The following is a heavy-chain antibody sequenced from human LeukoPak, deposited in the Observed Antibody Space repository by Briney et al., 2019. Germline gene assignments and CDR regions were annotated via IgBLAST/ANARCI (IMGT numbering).Heavy chain of an antibody. D-gene: IGHD6-19*01. CDR2: ISWDGGST. CDR3: AKDGSSGWTPDHDAFDI. V-gene: IGHV3-43*01. Sequence: GGSLRLSYAASGFTFDDYTMHWVRQAPGKGLEWVSLISWDGGSTYYADSVKGRFTISRDNSKNSLYLQMNSLRTEDTALYYCAKDGSSGWTPDHDAFDIWGQGTMVTVSS. CDR1: GFTFDDYT. J-gene: IGHJ3*02.